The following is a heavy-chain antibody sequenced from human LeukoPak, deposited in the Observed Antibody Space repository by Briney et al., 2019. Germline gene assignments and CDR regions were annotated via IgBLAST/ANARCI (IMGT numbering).Heavy chain of an antibody. CDR1: GYSISSSNW. Sequence: SETLSLTCAVSGYSISSSNWWGWIRQPPGKGLEWIGYIYYSGSTYYNPSLKSRVTMSVDTSKNQFSLKLSSVTAVDTAVYYCARVERDVATIGGDNWFDPWGQGTLVTLSS. CDR3: ARVERDVATIGGDNWFDP. J-gene: IGHJ5*02. V-gene: IGHV4-28*03. CDR2: IYYSGST. D-gene: IGHD5-12*01.